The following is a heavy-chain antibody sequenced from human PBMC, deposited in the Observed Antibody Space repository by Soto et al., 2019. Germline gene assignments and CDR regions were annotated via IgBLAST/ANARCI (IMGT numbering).Heavy chain of an antibody. CDR2: ISDSGGST. D-gene: IGHD6-13*01. J-gene: IGHJ5*02. Sequence: EVHLLESGGGLVQPGGSLRLSCAASGFTFSSYAMTWVRQAPGQGLEWVSCISDSGGSTYYADSVKGRFTISRDNSKNTLYLQMTSLRAEDTAVYYWAKFEHQLIREGVDPWGQGNLVTVSA. V-gene: IGHV3-23*01. CDR3: AKFEHQLIREGVDP. CDR1: GFTFSSYA.